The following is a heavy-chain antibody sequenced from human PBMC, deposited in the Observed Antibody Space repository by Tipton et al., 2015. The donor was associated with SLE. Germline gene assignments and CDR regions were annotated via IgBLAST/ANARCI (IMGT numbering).Heavy chain of an antibody. CDR2: INHSGST. CDR3: ARVFYDSSAYPYWYFDL. J-gene: IGHJ2*01. CDR1: GGSFSGYY. V-gene: IGHV4-34*01. Sequence: TLSLTCAVYGGSFSGYYWSWIRQPPGKGLEWIGEINHSGSTNYNPSLKSRVTISVDTSKNQFSLKLSSVTAADTAVYYCARVFYDSSAYPYWYFDLWGRGTLVTVSS. D-gene: IGHD3-22*01.